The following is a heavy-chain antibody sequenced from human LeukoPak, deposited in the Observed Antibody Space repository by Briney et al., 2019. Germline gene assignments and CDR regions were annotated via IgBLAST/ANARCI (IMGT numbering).Heavy chain of an antibody. Sequence: PGGSLRLSCAAYGFTFSTHSMTWVRQAPGKGLEWVAVIWYDGSNKYYADSVKGRFTISRDNSKNTLYLQMNSLRAEDTAVYYCARAAREQHDAFDIWGQGTMVTVSS. J-gene: IGHJ3*02. D-gene: IGHD2-15*01. CDR3: ARAAREQHDAFDI. CDR2: IWYDGSNK. V-gene: IGHV3-33*08. CDR1: GFTFSTHS.